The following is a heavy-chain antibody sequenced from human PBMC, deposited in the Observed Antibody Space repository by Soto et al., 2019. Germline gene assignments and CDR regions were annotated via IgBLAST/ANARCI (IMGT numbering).Heavy chain of an antibody. CDR3: AKTQSYDFWSGYYTIYGMDV. CDR1: GFTFSSYA. J-gene: IGHJ6*02. V-gene: IGHV3-23*01. CDR2: ISGSGGST. Sequence: GGSLRLSCAASGFTFSSYAMSWVRQAPGKGLEWVSAISGSGGSTYYADSVKGRFTISRDNSKNTLYLQMNSLRAEDTAVYYCAKTQSYDFWSGYYTIYGMDVWGQGTTVTVSS. D-gene: IGHD3-3*01.